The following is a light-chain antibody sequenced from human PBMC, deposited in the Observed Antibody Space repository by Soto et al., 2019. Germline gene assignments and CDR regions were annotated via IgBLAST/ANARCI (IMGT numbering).Light chain of an antibody. J-gene: IGLJ1*01. Sequence: QSALTQPPSASGSPGQSVAISCTGTSSDVGGYNYVSWYQQHPGKAPKLMIYEVNKRPSGVTDRFSGSKSGNTASLTVSGLLAEDEADYYCCSYAGSSNVFGTGTKLTVL. CDR3: CSYAGSSNV. CDR2: EVN. CDR1: SSDVGGYNY. V-gene: IGLV2-8*01.